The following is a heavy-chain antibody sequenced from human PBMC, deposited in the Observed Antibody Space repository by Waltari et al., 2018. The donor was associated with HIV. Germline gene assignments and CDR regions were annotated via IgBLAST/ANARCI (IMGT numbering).Heavy chain of an antibody. CDR2: ISYEGRNK. CDR1: GVSYSSEA. CDR3: ARDAAPPEY. V-gene: IGHV3-30*04. Sequence: QVQLVESGGGVVQPGRSLRRSCAASGVSYSSEAMHWVRQAPGKGLEWVAAISYEGRNKFYADSVKGRFTISRDNSKNTVYVEMSSLSPEDTAVYFCARDAAPPEYWGQGTLVTVSS. J-gene: IGHJ4*02.